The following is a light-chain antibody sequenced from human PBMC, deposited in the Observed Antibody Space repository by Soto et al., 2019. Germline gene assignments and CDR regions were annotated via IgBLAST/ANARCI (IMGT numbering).Light chain of an antibody. V-gene: IGLV2-14*01. CDR1: SSDVGGYKY. CDR3: SSYPGSSTRYV. Sequence: QSALTQPASVSGSPGQSITISCTGTSSDVGGYKYVSWYQQHPGKTPKLMIYEVSNRPSGVSDRFAGSKSGNTASLTISGLQAEDEADYYGSSYPGSSTRYVFGTGTKLTVL. CDR2: EVS. J-gene: IGLJ1*01.